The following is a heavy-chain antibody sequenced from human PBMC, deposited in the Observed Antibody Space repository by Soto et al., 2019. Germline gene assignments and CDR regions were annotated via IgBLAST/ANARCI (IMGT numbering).Heavy chain of an antibody. J-gene: IGHJ4*02. V-gene: IGHV4-61*01. CDR1: GDSVTSGTYY. Sequence: SETLSLTCTVSGDSVTSGTYYWTWIRQTPGKGLEWIGYISYSERANYNPSLKSRVTISIDTSKNQFSLKLSSVTAADTAVYYCXRDTYYYDTNGYYYFDYWGPGTLVTVSS. D-gene: IGHD3-22*01. CDR3: XRDTYYYDTNGYYYFDY. CDR2: ISYSERA.